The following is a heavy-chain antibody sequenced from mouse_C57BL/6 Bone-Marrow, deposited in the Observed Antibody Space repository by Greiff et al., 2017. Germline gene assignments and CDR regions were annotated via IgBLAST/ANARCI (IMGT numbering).Heavy chain of an antibody. Sequence: EVKVVESGEGLVKPGGSLKLSCAASGFTFSSYAMSWVRQTPEKRLEWVAYISSGGDYIYYADTVKGRFTISRDNARNTLYLQMSSLKSEDTAMXYCTRGELVFDYWGQGTTLTVSS. CDR2: ISSGGDYI. D-gene: IGHD4-1*01. V-gene: IGHV5-9-1*02. J-gene: IGHJ2*01. CDR3: TRGELVFDY. CDR1: GFTFSSYA.